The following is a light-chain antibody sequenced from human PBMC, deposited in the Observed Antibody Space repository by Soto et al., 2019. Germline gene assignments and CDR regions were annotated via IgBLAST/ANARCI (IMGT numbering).Light chain of an antibody. CDR3: QQYITYST. Sequence: DIQMTQSLSTLSASVGDTVTITCRDSQSISTSLAWYQQKPGKAPNLLISGASTLEEGVPSRFRGSGSGTEFTLTITSLQTDDFAAYYCQQYITYSTFGQATKVDIK. CDR1: QSISTS. CDR2: GAS. V-gene: IGKV1-5*01. J-gene: IGKJ1*01.